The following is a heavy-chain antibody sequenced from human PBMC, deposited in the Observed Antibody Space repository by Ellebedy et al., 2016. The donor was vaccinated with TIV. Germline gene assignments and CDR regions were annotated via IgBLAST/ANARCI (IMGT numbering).Heavy chain of an antibody. CDR1: GGSISSYY. V-gene: IGHV4-4*07. CDR2: IYTSGST. Sequence: SETLSLTXTVSGGSISSYYWSWIRQPAGKGLEWIGRIYTSGSTNYNPSLKSRVTMSVDTSKNQFSLKLSSVTAADTAVYYCARDTGGSGVDYYYYYYMDVWGKGTTVTVSS. CDR3: ARDTGGSGVDYYYYYYMDV. D-gene: IGHD3-16*01. J-gene: IGHJ6*03.